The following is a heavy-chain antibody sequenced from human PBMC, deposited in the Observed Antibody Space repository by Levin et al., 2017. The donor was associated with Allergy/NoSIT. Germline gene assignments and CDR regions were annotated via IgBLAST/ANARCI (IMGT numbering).Heavy chain of an antibody. D-gene: IGHD6-13*01. J-gene: IGHJ1*01. CDR1: GFTFSSYS. CDR2: ISSSSSYI. Sequence: GGSLRLSCAASGFTFSSYSMNWVRQAPGKGLEWVSSISSSSSYIYYADSVKGRFTISRDNAKNSLYLQMNSLRAEDTAVYYCARDRPSTTAPIAAAGNRAEYFQHWGQGTLVTVSS. CDR3: ARDRPSTTAPIAAAGNRAEYFQH. V-gene: IGHV3-21*01.